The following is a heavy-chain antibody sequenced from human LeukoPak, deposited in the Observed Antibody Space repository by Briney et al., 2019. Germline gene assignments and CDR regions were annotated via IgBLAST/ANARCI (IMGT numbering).Heavy chain of an antibody. J-gene: IGHJ4*02. D-gene: IGHD3-16*01. Sequence: PGGSLRLSCAASGFSVRGTHMSWVRQAPGKGLEWVSAIYTGGTTYYADSVKGRFTISRDSSKNTLFLQLNSLRAEDTAVYYCARDQATLGGGLDSWGQGTLVTVSS. V-gene: IGHV3-53*01. CDR1: GFSVRGTH. CDR2: IYTGGTT. CDR3: ARDQATLGGGLDS.